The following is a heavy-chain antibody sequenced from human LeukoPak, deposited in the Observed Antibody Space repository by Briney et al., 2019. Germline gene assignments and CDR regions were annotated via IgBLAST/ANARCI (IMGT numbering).Heavy chain of an antibody. J-gene: IGHJ4*02. V-gene: IGHV3-7*01. Sequence: GGSLRLSCVASGFSISKYWMSWVRQAPGKGLEWVATIKQDGSETYYVDSVKGRFTISRDNAKNSLHLQMNSLRGEDTAVYYCAKDDAWLQFGNWGQGTLVTVSS. CDR1: GFSISKYW. D-gene: IGHD5-24*01. CDR3: AKDDAWLQFGN. CDR2: IKQDGSET.